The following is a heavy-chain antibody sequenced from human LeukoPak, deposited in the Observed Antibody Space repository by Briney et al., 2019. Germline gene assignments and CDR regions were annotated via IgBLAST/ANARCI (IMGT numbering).Heavy chain of an antibody. D-gene: IGHD3-10*01. CDR2: IYHSGST. Sequence: SETLSLTCTVSGGSISSYYWSWIRQPPGKGLEWIGSIYHSGSTYYNPSLKSRVTISVDTSKNQFSLKLSSVTAADTAVYYCARGGDYGSGSYYLGGDYWGQGTLVTVSS. V-gene: IGHV4-38-2*02. J-gene: IGHJ4*02. CDR1: GGSISSYY. CDR3: ARGGDYGSGSYYLGGDY.